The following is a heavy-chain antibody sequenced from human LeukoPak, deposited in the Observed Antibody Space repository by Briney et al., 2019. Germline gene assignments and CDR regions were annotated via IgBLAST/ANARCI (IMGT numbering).Heavy chain of an antibody. CDR1: GGSFSGYY. D-gene: IGHD1-26*01. V-gene: IGHV4-34*01. J-gene: IGHJ5*02. CDR2: IYYSGST. Sequence: SETLSLTCAVYGGSFSGYYWSWIRQPPGKGLEWIGYIYYSGSTYYNPSLKSRVTISVDKSKNQFSLKLSSVTAADTAVYYCARDTGNSGSYWEVNNWFDPWGQGTLVTVSS. CDR3: ARDTGNSGSYWEVNNWFDP.